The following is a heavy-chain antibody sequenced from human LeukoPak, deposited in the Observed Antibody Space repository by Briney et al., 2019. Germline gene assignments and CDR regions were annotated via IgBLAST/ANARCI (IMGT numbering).Heavy chain of an antibody. D-gene: IGHD3-3*01. J-gene: IGHJ6*03. CDR1: GFTFSDYY. CDR3: AKDQRYYDFWSGCRDPEGDYYMDV. Sequence: GGSLRLSCAASGFTFSDYYMSWVRQAPGKGLEWVSYISNSGSTIYYADSVKGRFTISRDNAKNSLYLQMNSLRAEDTAVYYCAKDQRYYDFWSGCRDPEGDYYMDVWGKGTTVTVSS. CDR2: ISNSGSTI. V-gene: IGHV3-11*04.